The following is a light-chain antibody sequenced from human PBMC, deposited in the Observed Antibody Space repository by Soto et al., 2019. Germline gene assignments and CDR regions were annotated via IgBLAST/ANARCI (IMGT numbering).Light chain of an antibody. CDR2: DAS. CDR1: QSISSW. J-gene: IGKJ1*01. CDR3: QQYNSYWT. Sequence: DIQMTQSPSTLSASVGDRVTITCRASQSISSWLAWYQQKPGKAPKLLIYDASSLESGVPSRFSGSGSGTEFTLTLSSLQPDDFATYYCQQYNSYWTLGQATKVDIK. V-gene: IGKV1-5*01.